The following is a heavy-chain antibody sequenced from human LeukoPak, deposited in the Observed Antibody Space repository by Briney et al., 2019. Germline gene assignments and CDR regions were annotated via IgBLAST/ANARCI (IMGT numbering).Heavy chain of an antibody. CDR2: ISYDGSNK. CDR3: ARVFDGGSYYYYMDV. D-gene: IGHD1-26*01. J-gene: IGHJ6*03. Sequence: GGSLRLSCAASGFTFSSYAMHWVRQALGKGLEWVAVISYDGSNKYYADSVKGRFTISRDNAKNSLYLQMNSLRAEDTAVYYCARVFDGGSYYYYMDVWGKGTTVTVSS. V-gene: IGHV3-30*04. CDR1: GFTFSSYA.